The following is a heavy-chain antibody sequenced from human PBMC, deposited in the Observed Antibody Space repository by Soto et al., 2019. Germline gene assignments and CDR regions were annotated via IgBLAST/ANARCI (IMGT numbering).Heavy chain of an antibody. J-gene: IGHJ5*02. CDR3: ARSVFP. CDR2: FYYRGST. CDR1: GGSITTGGYY. V-gene: IGHV4-31*03. Sequence: QVQLQESGPGLVKPSQTLSLTCTVSGGSITTGGYYWNWVRQHPGKGLEWIGYFYYRGSTYYNPSVESRGTISVNMSKNPFSLKLSSVTAADTAVYYCARSVFPWGQGTLVTVSS.